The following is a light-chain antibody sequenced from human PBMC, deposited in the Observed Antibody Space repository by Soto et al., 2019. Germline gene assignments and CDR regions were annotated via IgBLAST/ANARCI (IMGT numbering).Light chain of an antibody. CDR2: GAS. V-gene: IGKV3-20*01. CDR1: QTVSITY. CDR3: QQYGSSPLIS. Sequence: LTQSPATRSGSAAESATLSCIASQTVSITYLTWYRHKPGQATGLHIFGASKRATGIPDRFSGSGSGRDFTLTISGLEPEDFAVYYCQQYGSSPLISFGQGTRLEI. J-gene: IGKJ5*01.